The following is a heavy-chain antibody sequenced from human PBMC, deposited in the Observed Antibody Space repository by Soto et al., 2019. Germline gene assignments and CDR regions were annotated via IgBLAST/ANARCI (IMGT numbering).Heavy chain of an antibody. V-gene: IGHV4-34*01. J-gene: IGHJ4*02. CDR1: GASFSGYY. D-gene: IGHD1-1*01. Sequence: PXATLWLTCAVCGASFSGYYWTWIRQSPGKGLEWIGEINHGGSSNSNPSLKSRITISVDTSKNQFSLKLSSVTAADTAIYYCARGITTRVVQTEAPDKYYFDPWGRGTLVTVYS. CDR3: ARGITTRVVQTEAPDKYYFDP. CDR2: INHGGSS.